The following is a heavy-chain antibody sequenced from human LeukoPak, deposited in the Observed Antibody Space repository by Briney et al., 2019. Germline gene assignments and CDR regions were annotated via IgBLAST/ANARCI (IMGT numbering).Heavy chain of an antibody. D-gene: IGHD5-18*01. CDR2: IYYSGST. CDR1: GGSVSSGSYY. J-gene: IGHJ4*02. CDR3: AREAMYSYGNNFDY. Sequence: SETLSLTCTVSGGSVSSGSYYWSWIRQPPGKGLEWIGYIYYSGSTNYNPSLKSRVTISVDTSKNQFSLKLSSVTAADAAVYHCAREAMYSYGNNFDYWGQGTLVTVSS. V-gene: IGHV4-61*01.